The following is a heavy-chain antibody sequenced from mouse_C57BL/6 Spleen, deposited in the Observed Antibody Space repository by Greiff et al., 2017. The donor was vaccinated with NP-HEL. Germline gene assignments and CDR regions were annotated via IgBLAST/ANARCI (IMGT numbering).Heavy chain of an antibody. V-gene: IGHV1-7*01. Sequence: VPLPPSFAELAKPVSSLNLSCPSSGSTFTSYWMHWLKHRPGQGLEWIGYINPSSVYTKYNQKFKDKATLTADKSSSTAYMQLSSLTYEDSAVYYCARRGDYDEGYYAMDYWGQGTSVTVSS. J-gene: IGHJ4*01. CDR1: GSTFTSYW. D-gene: IGHD2-4*01. CDR2: INPSSVYT. CDR3: ARRGDYDEGYYAMDY.